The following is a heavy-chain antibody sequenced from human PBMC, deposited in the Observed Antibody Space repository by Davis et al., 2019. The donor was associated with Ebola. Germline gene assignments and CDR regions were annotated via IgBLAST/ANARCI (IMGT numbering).Heavy chain of an antibody. CDR1: GFTFSAYG. J-gene: IGHJ4*02. V-gene: IGHV3-21*04. CDR3: GRDFNWGWDK. D-gene: IGHD7-27*01. Sequence: GESLKISCAASGFTFSAYGFNWVRQAPGKGLEWVSHINSDGTYIYYKDSVKGRFTISRDNAKNSLYLQMNSLRAEDTAVYYCGRDFNWGWDKWGQGTLVTVSS. CDR2: INSDGTYI.